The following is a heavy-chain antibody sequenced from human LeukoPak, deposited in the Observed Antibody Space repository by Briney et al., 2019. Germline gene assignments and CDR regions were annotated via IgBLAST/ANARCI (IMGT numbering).Heavy chain of an antibody. CDR3: ARESSGSYYYPSTFDY. V-gene: IGHV4-4*07. CDR1: GGSISSYY. J-gene: IGHJ4*02. D-gene: IGHD3-10*01. CDR2: IYTSGST. Sequence: PSETLSLTCTVSGGSISSYYWSWIRQPAGKGLEWIGRIYTSGSTNYNPSLKSRVTMSVDTSKNQFSLKLSSVTAADTAVYYCARESSGSYYYPSTFDYWGQGTLVTVSS.